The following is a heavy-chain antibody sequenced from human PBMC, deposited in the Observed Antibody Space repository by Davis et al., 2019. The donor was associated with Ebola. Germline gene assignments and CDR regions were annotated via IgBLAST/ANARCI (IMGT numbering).Heavy chain of an antibody. CDR2: INHSGST. V-gene: IGHV4-34*01. CDR1: GGSFSGYY. D-gene: IGHD3-10*01. Sequence: PSETLSLTCAVYGGSFSGYYWSWIRQPPGKGLEWIGEINHSGSTNYNPSLKSRVTISVDTSKNQFSLKLSSVTAADTAVYYCARGTVRRGVPRLNWFDPWGQGTLVTVSS. J-gene: IGHJ5*02. CDR3: ARGTVRRGVPRLNWFDP.